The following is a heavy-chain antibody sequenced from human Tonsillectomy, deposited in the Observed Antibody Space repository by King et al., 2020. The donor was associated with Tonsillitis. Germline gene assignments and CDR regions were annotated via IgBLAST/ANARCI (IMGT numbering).Heavy chain of an antibody. D-gene: IGHD3-22*01. CDR2: IRSKAYGGTT. V-gene: IGHV3-49*04. CDR3: TRECNYYDSSGYYYDYYYYYMDV. J-gene: IGHJ6*03. CDR1: GFTFGDYA. Sequence: VQLVESGGGLVQPGRSLRLSCTISGFTFGDYAMSWVRQAPGKGLEWVGFIRSKAYGGTTEYAASVNGRFTISKDDSKSIAYLPMNSLKTEDTAVYYCTRECNYYDSSGYYYDYYYYYMDVWGKGTTVTVSS.